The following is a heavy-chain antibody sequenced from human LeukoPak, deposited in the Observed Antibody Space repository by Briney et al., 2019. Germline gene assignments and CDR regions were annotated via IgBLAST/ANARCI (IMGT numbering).Heavy chain of an antibody. CDR2: IRSKAYGGTT. CDR3: TIEDCTNGVCYTLFDN. J-gene: IGHJ4*02. D-gene: IGHD2-8*01. V-gene: IGHV3-49*03. CDR1: GFTFGDYA. Sequence: PGRSLRLSCTASGFTFGDYAMSWFRQAPGKGLEWVGFIRSKAYGGTTEYAASVKGRFTISRDDSKSIAYLQMNSLKTEDTAVYYCTIEDCTNGVCYTLFDNWGQGTLVTVSS.